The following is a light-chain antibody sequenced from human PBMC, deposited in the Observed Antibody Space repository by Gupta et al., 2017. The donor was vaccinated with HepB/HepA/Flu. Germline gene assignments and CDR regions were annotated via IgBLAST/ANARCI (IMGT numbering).Light chain of an antibody. CDR1: SSDVGAYNY. J-gene: IGLJ2*01. CDR2: DVN. V-gene: IGLV2-11*01. Sequence: QSALTQPRSVSGSPGQSVTISCTGTSSDVGAYNYVSWYQQHPGKVPKLMIYDVNQRPSGVPGRFSGSKSANTASLTISGLQAEDEADYYGCSYAGSYACVVFGGGTKLTVL. CDR3: CSYAGSYACVV.